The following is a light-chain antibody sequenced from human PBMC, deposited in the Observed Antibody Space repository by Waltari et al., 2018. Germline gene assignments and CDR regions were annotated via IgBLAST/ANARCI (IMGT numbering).Light chain of an antibody. J-gene: IGKJ2*01. V-gene: IGKV1-33*01. CDR3: QQYDNLPYT. Sequence: DIQMTQSPSSLSASVGDRVTITCQASQDISNYLNWYQQKPGKAPKLLIYDASNLETGVTSRFSGSGSGTDFTFTISSLQPEDIVTYYCQQYDNLPYTFGQGTKLEIK. CDR1: QDISNY. CDR2: DAS.